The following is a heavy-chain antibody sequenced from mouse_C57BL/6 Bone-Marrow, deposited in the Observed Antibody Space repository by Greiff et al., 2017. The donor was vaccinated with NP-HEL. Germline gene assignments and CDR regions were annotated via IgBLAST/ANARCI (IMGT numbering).Heavy chain of an antibody. Sequence: EVMLVESGGGLVKPGGSLKLSCAASGFTFSDYGMHWVRQAPEKGLEWVAYISSGSSTIYYADTVKGRFTISRDNAKNTLFLQMTSLRSEETAMYYCAGQHYFDYWGQGTTLTVSS. CDR3: AGQHYFDY. CDR2: ISSGSSTI. V-gene: IGHV5-17*01. J-gene: IGHJ2*01. CDR1: GFTFSDYG.